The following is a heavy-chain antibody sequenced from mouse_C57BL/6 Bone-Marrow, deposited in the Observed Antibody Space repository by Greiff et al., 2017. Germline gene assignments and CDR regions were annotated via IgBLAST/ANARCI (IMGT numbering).Heavy chain of an antibody. Sequence: VQLKQSGAELVRPGTSVKMSCKASGYSFTDYNMNWVKQSNGKSLEWIGVINPNYGTTSYNQKFKGKATLTVDQSSSTAYMRLNSLTSEDSAVYYCAATVGDFDYWGQGTTLTVSS. CDR1: GYSFTDYN. J-gene: IGHJ2*01. D-gene: IGHD1-1*01. V-gene: IGHV1-39*01. CDR2: INPNYGTT. CDR3: AATVGDFDY.